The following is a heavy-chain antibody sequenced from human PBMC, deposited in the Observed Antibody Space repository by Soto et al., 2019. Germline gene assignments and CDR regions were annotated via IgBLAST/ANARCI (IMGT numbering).Heavy chain of an antibody. CDR2: ISASGGST. J-gene: IGHJ3*02. CDR3: GKGYDSSGYYRNDAFDI. D-gene: IGHD3-22*01. V-gene: IGHV3-23*01. Sequence: GGSLRLSCAASGFTFSSYAMSWVRQAPGKGLEWVSSISASGGSTYYGDSVKGRFTISRDNSKNTLYVQMNSLRAEDTAVYYCGKGYDSSGYYRNDAFDIWGQGTMVTVSS. CDR1: GFTFSSYA.